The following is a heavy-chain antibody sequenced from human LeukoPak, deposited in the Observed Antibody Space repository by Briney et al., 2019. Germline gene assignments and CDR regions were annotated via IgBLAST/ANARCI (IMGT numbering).Heavy chain of an antibody. D-gene: IGHD5-18*01. V-gene: IGHV3-30*04. J-gene: IGHJ4*02. CDR2: ISYDGSNK. Sequence: GGSLRLSCAASGSTFSSYAMRWVRQAPGKGLEWVAVISYDGSNKYYADSVKGRFTISRDNSKNTLYLQMNSLRAEDTAVYYCAREGRSAKQLWLFGSSGCGYFDYWGQGTLVTVSS. CDR3: AREGRSAKQLWLFGSSGCGYFDY. CDR1: GSTFSSYA.